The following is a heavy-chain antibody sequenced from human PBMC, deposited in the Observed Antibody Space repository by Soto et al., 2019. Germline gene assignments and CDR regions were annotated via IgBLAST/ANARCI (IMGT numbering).Heavy chain of an antibody. Sequence: PSETLSLTCTVSGGSISSGDYYWSWIRQPPGKGLEWIAYVYYTGGSYYNPSLKSRATISVDTSKNQFSLKVSSVTATDTAVYYCARDYRSGYDNWGQGSLVTVSS. CDR3: ARDYRSGYDN. CDR2: VYYTGGS. D-gene: IGHD6-19*01. CDR1: GGSISSGDYY. V-gene: IGHV4-30-4*01. J-gene: IGHJ4*02.